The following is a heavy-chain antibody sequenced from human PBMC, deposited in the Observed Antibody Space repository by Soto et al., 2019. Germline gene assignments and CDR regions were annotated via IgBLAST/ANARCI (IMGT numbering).Heavy chain of an antibody. CDR1: GGSFSGYY. Sequence: PSETLSLTCAVYGGSFSGYYWSRIRQPPGKGLEWIGEINHSGSTNYNPSLKSRVTISVDTSKNQFSLKLSSVTAADTAVYYCARGRGGILTGYYRQNKFDYWGQGTLVTVSS. CDR2: INHSGST. D-gene: IGHD3-9*01. CDR3: ARGRGGILTGYYRQNKFDY. J-gene: IGHJ4*02. V-gene: IGHV4-34*01.